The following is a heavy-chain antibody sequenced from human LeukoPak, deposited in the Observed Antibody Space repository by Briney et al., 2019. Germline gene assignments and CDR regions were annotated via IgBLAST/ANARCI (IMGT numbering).Heavy chain of an antibody. V-gene: IGHV3-13*04. CDR2: IGAAGDT. CDR3: ARDTMVREPYAMDV. CDR1: GFTFSRYD. Sequence: GSLRLSCAASGFTFSRYDMHWVRQAPGKGLEWVSGIGAAGDTFYPDSVKGRFTISRENAKNSSYLQMNSLRAGDTAVYYCARDTMVREPYAMDVWGQGTTVTVSS. J-gene: IGHJ6*02. D-gene: IGHD3-10*01.